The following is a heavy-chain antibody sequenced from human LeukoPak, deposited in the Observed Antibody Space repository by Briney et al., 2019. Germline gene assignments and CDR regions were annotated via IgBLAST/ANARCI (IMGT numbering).Heavy chain of an antibody. CDR3: AKTYYDGSGYHFDY. D-gene: IGHD3-22*01. V-gene: IGHV4-30-4*01. J-gene: IGHJ4*02. CDR1: GGSISSGDYH. Sequence: KPSETLSLTCTVSGGSISSGDYHWSWIRQPPGKGLEWIGYIYHSGSTYYNPSLKSRVTISVDTSKNQFSLKLTSVTAADTAVYYCAKTYYDGSGYHFDYWGQGTLVTVSS. CDR2: IYHSGST.